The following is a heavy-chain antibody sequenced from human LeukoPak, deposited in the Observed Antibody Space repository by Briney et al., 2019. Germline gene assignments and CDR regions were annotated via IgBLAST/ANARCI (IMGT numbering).Heavy chain of an antibody. CDR2: INHSGST. CDR1: GGSFSGYY. D-gene: IGHD6-13*01. J-gene: IGHJ4*02. V-gene: IGHV4-34*01. Sequence: SETLSLTCAVYGGSFSGYYWSWIRQPPGKGLEWIGGINHSGSTNYNPSLKSRVTLLVETSKNTFSLKLSSVTAADTAVYYCARADSSSWRLWGQGTLVTVSS. CDR3: ARADSSSWRL.